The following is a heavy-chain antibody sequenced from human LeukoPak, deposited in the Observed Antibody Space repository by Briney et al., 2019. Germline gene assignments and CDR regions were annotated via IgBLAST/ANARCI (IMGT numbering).Heavy chain of an antibody. Sequence: GGSLRLSCAASGFTFSSYSMNWVRQAPGKGLEWVSYISSGSSTIYYADSVKGRFTISRDNAKNSLYLQMNSLRAGDTAVYYCARVRSVPDYWGQGTLVTVSS. CDR1: GFTFSSYS. J-gene: IGHJ4*02. CDR3: ARVRSVPDY. D-gene: IGHD3-10*01. V-gene: IGHV3-48*01. CDR2: ISSGSSTI.